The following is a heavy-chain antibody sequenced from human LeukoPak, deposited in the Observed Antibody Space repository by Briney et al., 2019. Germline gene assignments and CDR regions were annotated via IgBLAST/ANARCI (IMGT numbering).Heavy chain of an antibody. V-gene: IGHV4-59*08. J-gene: IGHJ6*02. CDR3: ARHQKYTAMISGYYAMDV. Sequence: SETLSLTCAVSGGSLTSYYWSWIRQPPGKGLEWIGFIYYSGSTNYNPSLKSQVTISVDTSKNQFSLKLSSVTAADTAVYYCARHQKYTAMISGYYAMDVWGQGTTVTVSS. CDR1: GGSLTSYY. D-gene: IGHD5-18*01. CDR2: IYYSGST.